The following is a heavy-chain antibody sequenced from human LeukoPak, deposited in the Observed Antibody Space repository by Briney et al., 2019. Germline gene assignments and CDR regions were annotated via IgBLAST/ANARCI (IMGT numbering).Heavy chain of an antibody. J-gene: IGHJ3*02. CDR3: ARGYYDTDVAFDI. CDR1: GGSISSYY. V-gene: IGHV4-59*01. D-gene: IGHD3-22*01. CDR2: IYYSGST. Sequence: PSETLSLTCTVSGGSISSYYWSWIQQPPGKGLEWIGYIYYSGSTNYNPSLKSRVTISVDTSKNQFSLKLSSVTAADTAVYYCARGYYDTDVAFDIWGQGTMVTVSS.